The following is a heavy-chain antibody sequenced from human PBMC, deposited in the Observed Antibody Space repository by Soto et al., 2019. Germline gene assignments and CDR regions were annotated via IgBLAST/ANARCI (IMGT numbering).Heavy chain of an antibody. J-gene: IGHJ6*03. V-gene: IGHV4-59*08. CDR1: GGSISSYY. D-gene: IGHD2-15*01. CDR2: IYYSGST. Sequence: SETLSLTCTVSGGSISSYYWSWIRQPPGKGLEWIGYIYYSGSTNYNPSLKSRVTISVDTSKNQFSLKLSFVTAADTAVYYCARGGISCCSHYYYYMDVWGKGTTVTVSS. CDR3: ARGGISCCSHYYYYMDV.